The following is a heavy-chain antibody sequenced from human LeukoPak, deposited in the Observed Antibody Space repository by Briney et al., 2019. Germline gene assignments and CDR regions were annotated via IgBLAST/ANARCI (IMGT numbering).Heavy chain of an antibody. CDR1: GGSISSGEYY. D-gene: IGHD3-16*01. J-gene: IGHJ4*02. V-gene: IGHV4-30-4*01. Sequence: SETLSLTCTVSGGSISSGEYYWSWMRQPPGKGLEWIGYIYYSGSTNYNPSLRSRVTISIDTSKNHFSLKLTSVTAADTAVYYCARENYASGGWGQGTLVTVSS. CDR3: ARENYASGG. CDR2: IYYSGST.